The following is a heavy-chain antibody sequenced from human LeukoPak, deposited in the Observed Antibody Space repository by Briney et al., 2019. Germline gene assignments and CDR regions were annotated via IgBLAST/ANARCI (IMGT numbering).Heavy chain of an antibody. D-gene: IGHD6-13*01. CDR2: IGLGSGDT. J-gene: IGHJ5*02. Sequence: SVKVSCKTSGFTFSSSTVQWVRQARGQRLEWLGWIGLGSGDTKYAQRVQERLTLTRDMSTNPAYMDLSSLRSGDPPVYYCVAERYSDGWWWFGPWGQGTLVTRSP. V-gene: IGHV1-58*01. CDR1: GFTFSSST. CDR3: VAERYSDGWWWFGP.